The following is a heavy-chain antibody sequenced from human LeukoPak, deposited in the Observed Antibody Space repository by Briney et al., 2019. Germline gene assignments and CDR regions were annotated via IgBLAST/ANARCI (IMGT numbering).Heavy chain of an antibody. CDR3: AKMGVRTLLTDIVVGPTANDYLES. J-gene: IGHJ4*02. Sequence: ASVKVSCKASGYTFTSYDINWVRQAPGQGLEWMGWVSPYSQNTNYIEKIQGRVTMTTDTSANTAYMELRSLRSDDTAVYYCAKMGVRTLLTDIVVGPTANDYLESWGQGTLVTVSS. CDR2: VSPYSQNT. D-gene: IGHD2-2*01. V-gene: IGHV1-18*01. CDR1: GYTFTSYD.